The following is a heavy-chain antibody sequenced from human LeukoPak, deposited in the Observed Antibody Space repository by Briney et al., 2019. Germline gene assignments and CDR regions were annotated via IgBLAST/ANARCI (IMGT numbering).Heavy chain of an antibody. CDR1: GYTFTSYA. CDR3: AGGTTSRWFDP. J-gene: IGHJ5*02. V-gene: IGHV1-3*01. Sequence: ASVKVSCKASGYTFTSYAMHWVRQAPGQRLEWMGWINAGNGNTKYSQKFQGRVTMTRNTSISTAYMELSSLRSEDTAVYYCAGGTTSRWFDPWGQGTLVTVSS. CDR2: INAGNGNT. D-gene: IGHD2/OR15-2a*01.